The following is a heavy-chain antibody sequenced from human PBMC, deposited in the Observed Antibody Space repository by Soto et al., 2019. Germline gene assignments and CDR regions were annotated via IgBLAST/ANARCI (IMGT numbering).Heavy chain of an antibody. V-gene: IGHV4-39*07. Sequence: SETLSLTCTVSGDSVNSNNVYWGWVRQPPGRRLEFIGNVYYSGITSYNPSLRSRLRVSVDTSKNQFSLTLSSVTAADTAMYYCARVGCSGGSCYGGFGPWGRGTLVTVSS. CDR1: GDSVNSNNVY. CDR2: VYYSGIT. CDR3: ARVGCSGGSCYGGFGP. D-gene: IGHD2-15*01. J-gene: IGHJ5*02.